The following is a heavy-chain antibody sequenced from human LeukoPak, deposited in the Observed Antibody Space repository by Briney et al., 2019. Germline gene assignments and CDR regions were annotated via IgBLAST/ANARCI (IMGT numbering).Heavy chain of an antibody. CDR3: AKGYYYGSGSYSS. D-gene: IGHD3-10*01. CDR2: VYSDGSRI. CDR1: GFTFSSYW. Sequence: PGGSLRLSCAASGFTFSSYWMHWVRQAPGKGLAWVSRVYSDGSRISYADSVKGRFTISRDNAENTLYLQMNSLRAEDTAVYYCAKGYYYGSGSYSSWGQGTLVTVSS. V-gene: IGHV3-74*01. J-gene: IGHJ5*02.